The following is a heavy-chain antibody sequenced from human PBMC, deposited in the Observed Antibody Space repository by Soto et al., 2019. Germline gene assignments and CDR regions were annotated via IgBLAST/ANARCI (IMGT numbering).Heavy chain of an antibody. Sequence: LSLTCTVSGGSISSYYWSWIRQPPGKGLEWIGYIYYSGCTNYNPSLKRRVTISVDTSKNQFSLKLSSVTAADTALYYCAVAGDHYGMMIDYWGQGTLVTVSS. CDR3: AVAGDHYGMMIDY. J-gene: IGHJ4*02. D-gene: IGHD3-9*01. CDR2: IYYSGCT. V-gene: IGHV4-59*01. CDR1: GGSISSYY.